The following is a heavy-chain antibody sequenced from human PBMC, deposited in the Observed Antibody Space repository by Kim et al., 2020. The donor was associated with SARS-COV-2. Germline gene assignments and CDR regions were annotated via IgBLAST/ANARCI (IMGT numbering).Heavy chain of an antibody. CDR3: AKDALYSYGWGMDV. D-gene: IGHD5-18*01. CDR2: IWYDGSNK. V-gene: IGHV3-33*06. Sequence: GGSLRLSCAASGFTFSSYAMHWVRQAPGKGLEWVAVIWYDGSNKYYADSVKGRFTISRDNSKNTLYLQMNSLRAEDTAVYYCAKDALYSYGWGMDVWGQGTTVTVSS. J-gene: IGHJ6*02. CDR1: GFTFSSYA.